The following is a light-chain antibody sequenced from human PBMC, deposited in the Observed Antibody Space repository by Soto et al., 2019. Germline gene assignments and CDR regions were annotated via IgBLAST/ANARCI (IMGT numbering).Light chain of an antibody. V-gene: IGKV1-9*01. Sequence: DIQLTQSPSFLSASVGDRVTITCRASQGISTYLAWYLQRPGKAPKLLIYGASTLQSGVPSRFSGSGSGTEFTLPISSLQPEEFGTYFYSQLNSGLYAFGQGTKLEIK. CDR3: SQLNSGLYA. CDR1: QGISTY. CDR2: GAS. J-gene: IGKJ2*01.